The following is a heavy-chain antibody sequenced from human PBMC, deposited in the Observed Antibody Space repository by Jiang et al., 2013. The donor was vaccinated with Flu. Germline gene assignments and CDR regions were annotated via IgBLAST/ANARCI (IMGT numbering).Heavy chain of an antibody. J-gene: IGHJ4*02. CDR1: GDSISSDDYV. CDR2: LLQWEH. Sequence: PGLVKPSQTLSLTCTVSGDSISSDDYVLELDPPAPREGPGVGWIHLLQWEHRLQPSLKSRLSMSVDTSKNQFYLNLGSVTAADTAVYYCARGNMVFGVAGFDNWGQGTLVTVSS. CDR3: ARGNMVFGVAGFDN. V-gene: IGHV4-30-4*01. D-gene: IGHD3-3*01.